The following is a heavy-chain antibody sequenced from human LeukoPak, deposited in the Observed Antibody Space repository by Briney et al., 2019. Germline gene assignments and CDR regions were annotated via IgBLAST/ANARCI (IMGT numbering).Heavy chain of an antibody. D-gene: IGHD2-15*01. Sequence: PGGSLRLSCAASEFTFSSYSMNWVRQAPGKGLEWVSSISSSSGYIYYADSVKGRFTISRDNVKNSLYLQMNSLRTEDTAVYYCARDGGYCSGGSCYSLHFYYYMDVWGKGTTVTVSS. J-gene: IGHJ6*03. CDR2: ISSSSGYI. CDR3: ARDGGYCSGGSCYSLHFYYYMDV. V-gene: IGHV3-21*01. CDR1: EFTFSSYS.